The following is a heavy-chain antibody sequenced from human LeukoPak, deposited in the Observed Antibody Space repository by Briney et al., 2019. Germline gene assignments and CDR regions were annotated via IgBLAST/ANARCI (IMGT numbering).Heavy chain of an antibody. CDR1: GGSISSGGYY. Sequence: SQTLSLTCTVSGGSISSGGYYWSWIRQHPGKGLEWIGYIYYSGSTYYNPPLKSRVTISVDTSKNQFSLKLSSATAADTAVYYCARGLSIVGAFDYWGQGTLVTVSS. J-gene: IGHJ4*02. CDR2: IYYSGST. V-gene: IGHV4-31*03. CDR3: ARGLSIVGAFDY. D-gene: IGHD1-26*01.